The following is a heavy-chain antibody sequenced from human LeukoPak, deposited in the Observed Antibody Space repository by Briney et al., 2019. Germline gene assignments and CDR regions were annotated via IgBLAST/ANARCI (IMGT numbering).Heavy chain of an antibody. J-gene: IGHJ4*02. V-gene: IGHV1-18*01. CDR1: GYTFTSYG. CDR2: ISAYNGNT. CDR3: ARDIGIAVAGTGVY. Sequence: ASVKVSCKASGYTFTSYGISWVRQAPGQGLEWMGWISAYNGNTNYAQKLQGRVTMTTDTSTSTAYMELRSLRSDDTAVYYCARDIGIAVAGTGVYWGQETLVTVSS. D-gene: IGHD6-19*01.